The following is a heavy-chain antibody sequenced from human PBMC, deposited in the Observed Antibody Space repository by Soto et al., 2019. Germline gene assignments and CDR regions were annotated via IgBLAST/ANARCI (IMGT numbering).Heavy chain of an antibody. CDR3: ARGSVPSDFGSGKFQSRKAGQDPEVGFWFDP. V-gene: IGHV3-33*01. CDR1: GFIFTSYG. J-gene: IGHJ5*02. Sequence: QVQLVESGGGVVQPGRSLRLSCAASGFIFTSYGMHWVRQAPGKGLEWVAVIWFDGSNKYYADSVKGRFTISSDNSKNTLYLQMNSLRAEDTAVYYCARGSVPSDFGSGKFQSRKAGQDPEVGFWFDPWGQGTLVTVSS. D-gene: IGHD3-10*01. CDR2: IWFDGSNK.